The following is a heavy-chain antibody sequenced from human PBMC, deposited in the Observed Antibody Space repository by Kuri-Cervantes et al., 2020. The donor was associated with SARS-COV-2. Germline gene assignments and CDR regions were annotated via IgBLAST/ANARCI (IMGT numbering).Heavy chain of an antibody. CDR1: GFTFSGHW. Sequence: GESLKISCAASGFTFSGHWIHWVRQAPGKGLVWVSRINPDGSYTNNADPVKGRFTISRDNAKNSLYLQMNSLRAEDTAVYYCARARNYYYYGMDVWGQGTTVTVSS. CDR3: ARARNYYYYGMDV. V-gene: IGHV3-74*01. J-gene: IGHJ6*02. CDR2: INPDGSYT.